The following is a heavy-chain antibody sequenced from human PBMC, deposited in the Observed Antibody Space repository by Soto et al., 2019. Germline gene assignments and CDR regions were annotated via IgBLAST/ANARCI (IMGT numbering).Heavy chain of an antibody. CDR2: ISYSGST. V-gene: IGHV4-61*01. CDR1: GGSVGSDTYF. CDR3: GGPSPQLMVRGGYGMDV. D-gene: IGHD3-10*01. J-gene: IGHJ6*02. Sequence: PSETLSLTCTVSGGSVGSDTYFWSWIRQPPGKGLEWIGYISYSGSTNYNSSLKSRVAISEDTSKNQFSLKLSSVTAADTAIYYCGGPSPQLMVRGGYGMDVWGQGTTVTSP.